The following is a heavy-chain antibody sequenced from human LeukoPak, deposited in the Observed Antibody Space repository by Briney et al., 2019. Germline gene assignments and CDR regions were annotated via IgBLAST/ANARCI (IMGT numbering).Heavy chain of an antibody. D-gene: IGHD3-3*01. V-gene: IGHV4-34*01. Sequence: SETLSLTCAVYGGSFSGYYWSWIRQPLGKGLEWIGEINHSGSTNYNPSLKSRVTISVDTSKNQFSLKLSSVTAADTAVYYCARGERLWRGYYLQNNWFDPWGQGTLVTVSS. CDR2: INHSGST. CDR3: ARGERLWRGYYLQNNWFDP. J-gene: IGHJ5*02. CDR1: GGSFSGYY.